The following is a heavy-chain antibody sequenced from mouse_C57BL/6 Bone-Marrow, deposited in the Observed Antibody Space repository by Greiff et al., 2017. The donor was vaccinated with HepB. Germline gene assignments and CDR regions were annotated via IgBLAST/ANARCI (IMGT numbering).Heavy chain of an antibody. J-gene: IGHJ1*03. V-gene: IGHV1-75*01. Sequence: QVQLKESGPELVKPGASVKISCKASGYTFTDYYINWVKQRPGQGLEWIGWIFPGSGSTYYNEKFKGKATLTVDKSSSTAYMLLSSLTSEDSAVYFCARWDYYGSNYWYFDVWGTGTTVTVSS. CDR3: ARWDYYGSNYWYFDV. CDR2: IFPGSGST. CDR1: GYTFTDYY. D-gene: IGHD1-1*01.